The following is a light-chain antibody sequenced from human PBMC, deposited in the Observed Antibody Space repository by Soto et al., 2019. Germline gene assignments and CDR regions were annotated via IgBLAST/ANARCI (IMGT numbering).Light chain of an antibody. Sequence: EIVMTQSPATLSVSPGERATLSCRASQSVSSNLAWYQQKPGQAPRLLIYGASTRATGIPARFSGSGSGTDFTLSIISLQSEDFAVYYCQQYNNWPPLAFGQGTKVDIK. V-gene: IGKV3-15*01. J-gene: IGKJ1*01. CDR1: QSVSSN. CDR2: GAS. CDR3: QQYNNWPPLA.